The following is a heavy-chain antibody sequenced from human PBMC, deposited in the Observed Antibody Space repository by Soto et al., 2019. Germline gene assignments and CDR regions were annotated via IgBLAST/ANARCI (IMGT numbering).Heavy chain of an antibody. D-gene: IGHD2-15*01. CDR1: GGSISSGDYY. V-gene: IGHV4-30-4*01. CDR3: AREGPANCSGGSCYFGY. J-gene: IGHJ4*02. CDR2: IYYRGSA. Sequence: QVQLQESGPGLVKPSQTLSLTCTVSGGSISSGDYYWSWIRQPPGKGLEWIGYIYYRGSAYYNPSLTSRVTISVDTSKNQFSMKLSSVTAADTAVYYCAREGPANCSGGSCYFGYGGQGTLVTVSS.